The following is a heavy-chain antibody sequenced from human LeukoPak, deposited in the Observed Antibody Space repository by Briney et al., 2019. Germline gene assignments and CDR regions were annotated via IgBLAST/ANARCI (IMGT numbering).Heavy chain of an antibody. J-gene: IGHJ4*02. D-gene: IGHD5-12*01. V-gene: IGHV4-34*01. Sequence: SETLSLTCAVYGGSFSGYYWSWIRQPPGKGLEWIGEINHSGSTNYNLSLKSRVTISVDTSKNQFSLKLSSVTAADTAVYYCARGAVWWLRGSWFDYWGQGTLVTVSS. CDR3: ARGAVWWLRGSWFDY. CDR1: GGSFSGYY. CDR2: INHSGST.